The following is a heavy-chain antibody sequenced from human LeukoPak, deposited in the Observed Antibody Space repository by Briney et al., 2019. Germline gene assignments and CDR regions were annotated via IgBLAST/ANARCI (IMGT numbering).Heavy chain of an antibody. J-gene: IGHJ6*03. CDR1: GFTFSSYA. D-gene: IGHD1-1*01. Sequence: GGSLRLSCAASGFTFSSYAMTWVRQAPGKGREWVSAISGSGGITYYADSEKGRFTISRDNSKNTLYLQMNSLRAEDTAVYYCAKNGTTMGGTPYYYYSMDVWGKGTTVTVSS. CDR3: AKNGTTMGGTPYYYYSMDV. V-gene: IGHV3-23*01. CDR2: ISGSGGIT.